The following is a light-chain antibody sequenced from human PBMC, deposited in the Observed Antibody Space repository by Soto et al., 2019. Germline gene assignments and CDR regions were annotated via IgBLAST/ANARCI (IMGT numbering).Light chain of an antibody. CDR1: QSISSW. V-gene: IGKV1-5*03. J-gene: IGKJ4*01. CDR3: QQYNSYSLLS. CDR2: KAS. Sequence: DIQMTQSPSTLSASVGDRVTITCRASQSISSWLAWYQQKPGKAPKVLISKASSLESGVPSRFSGSGSGIEVTLTISSLQPDDFATYDCQQYNSYSLLSFGGGTKVESK.